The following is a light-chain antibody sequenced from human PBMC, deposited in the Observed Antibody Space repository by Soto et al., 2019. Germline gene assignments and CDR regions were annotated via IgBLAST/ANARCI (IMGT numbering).Light chain of an antibody. J-gene: IGKJ5*01. Sequence: EIVLTPSPGTLSLSPGARATLSCRASQTLSNSFIAWYQQKPGQAPRLLIYDTSSRATGVPDRYSASGSGTDFTLTISSLQPEDFATYFCQQLNSYPITFGQGTRLEI. CDR3: QQLNSYPIT. CDR2: DTS. CDR1: QTLSNSF. V-gene: IGKV3D-20*02.